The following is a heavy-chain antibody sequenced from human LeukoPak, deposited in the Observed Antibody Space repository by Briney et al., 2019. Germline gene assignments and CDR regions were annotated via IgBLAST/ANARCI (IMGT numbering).Heavy chain of an antibody. Sequence: PGGSLRLSCAASGFTFSENNVHWVRQAPGKGLEWVALLSNDGNNYAYADSVKGRFTLSGDKSKTTLYLQMNSLRAEDTAVYYCARVDGGIHAFDIWGQGTMVTVSS. V-gene: IGHV3-30-3*01. CDR1: GFTFSENN. CDR3: ARVDGGIHAFDI. D-gene: IGHD4-23*01. J-gene: IGHJ3*02. CDR2: LSNDGNNY.